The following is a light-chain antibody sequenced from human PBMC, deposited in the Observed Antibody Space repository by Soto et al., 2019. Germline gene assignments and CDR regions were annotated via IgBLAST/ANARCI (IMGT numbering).Light chain of an antibody. CDR2: GAS. Sequence: EIVMTQSPATLSVSPGERATLSCRASQSVSSNLAWYQQKPGQAPSLLIYGASTRATGIPARFSGSGSGTEFTLTFSSLQSEDFAVYYCQQYNNWPPVTFGGGTKVEIK. J-gene: IGKJ4*01. V-gene: IGKV3-15*01. CDR3: QQYNNWPPVT. CDR1: QSVSSN.